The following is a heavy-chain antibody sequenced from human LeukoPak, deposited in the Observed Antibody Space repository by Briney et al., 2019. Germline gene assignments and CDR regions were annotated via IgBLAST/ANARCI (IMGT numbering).Heavy chain of an antibody. V-gene: IGHV5-51*01. D-gene: IGHD3-22*01. CDR3: ARALEGGSSGYYFDY. CDR2: IYPGDSDT. CDR1: GYSFTSYW. Sequence: GESLKISCKGSGYSFTSYWIGWVRPMPGKGLEWMGIIYPGDSDTRYSPSFQGQVTISADKSISTAYLQWSSLKASDTAMYYCARALEGGSSGYYFDYWGQGTLVTVSS. J-gene: IGHJ4*02.